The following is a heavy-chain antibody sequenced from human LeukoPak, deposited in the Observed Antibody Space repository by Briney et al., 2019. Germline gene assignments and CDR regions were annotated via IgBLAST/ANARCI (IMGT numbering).Heavy chain of an antibody. V-gene: IGHV3-74*01. CDR3: ARDPQQLVPDY. CDR2: INSDGSST. Sequence: GGSLRLSCAASGFTFSSYWMHWVRQAPGKGLVWVSRINSDGSSTSYADSVEGRFTISRDNAKNTLYLQMNSLRAEDTAVYYCARDPQQLVPDYWGQGTLVTVSS. CDR1: GFTFSSYW. D-gene: IGHD6-13*01. J-gene: IGHJ4*02.